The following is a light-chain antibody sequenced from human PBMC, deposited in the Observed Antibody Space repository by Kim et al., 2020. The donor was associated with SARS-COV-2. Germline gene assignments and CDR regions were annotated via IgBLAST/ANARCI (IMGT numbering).Light chain of an antibody. V-gene: IGKV1-12*01. CDR2: AAS. CDR1: QGINNW. Sequence: SASVGDRVTITWRASQGINNWLGWYQQKPGRAHKLLIYAASNLQSGVPSRFSGSGSGTDFTLTISSLQPEDFATYYCQQSISPFTFGPGTKVDIK. J-gene: IGKJ3*01. CDR3: QQSISPFT.